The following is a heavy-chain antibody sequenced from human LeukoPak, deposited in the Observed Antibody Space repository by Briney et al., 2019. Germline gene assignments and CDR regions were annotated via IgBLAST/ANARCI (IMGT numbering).Heavy chain of an antibody. CDR2: ISSSSSYI. V-gene: IGHV3-21*01. D-gene: IGHD6-13*01. J-gene: IGHJ4*02. CDR3: ARVKGSSWYFDY. Sequence: GGSLRLSCAASGFTFSSYSMNWVRQAPGKGLEWVSSISSSSSYIYYADSVKGRFTISRDNAKNSLYLQMNSLRAEDTAVYYCARVKGSSWYFDYWGQGTLVTVSS. CDR1: GFTFSSYS.